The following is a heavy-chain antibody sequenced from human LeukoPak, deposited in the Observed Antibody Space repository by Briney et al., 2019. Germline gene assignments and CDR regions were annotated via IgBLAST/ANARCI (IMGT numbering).Heavy chain of an antibody. CDR3: AKVFYYDSSGYSLIDY. CDR1: GFTFSSYA. V-gene: IGHV3-23*01. CDR2: ISGGGGSA. Sequence: PGGSLRLSCTASGFTFSSYAMSWVRQAPGKGLEWVSAISGGGGSAYYADSVKGRFTISRDNSKNTLYLQMNSLRAEDTAVYYCAKVFYYDSSGYSLIDYWGQGTLVTVSS. J-gene: IGHJ4*02. D-gene: IGHD3-22*01.